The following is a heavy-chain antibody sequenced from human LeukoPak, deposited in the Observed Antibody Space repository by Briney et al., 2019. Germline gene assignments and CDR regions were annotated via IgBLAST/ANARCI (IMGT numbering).Heavy chain of an antibody. V-gene: IGHV4-30-2*01. D-gene: IGHD3-10*01. CDR2: IYHSGST. CDR1: GGSISSGGYS. J-gene: IGHJ5*02. CDR3: ARGKIEGSGSSPGPTGNWFDP. Sequence: SETLSLTCAVSGGSISSGGYSWSWIRQPPGKGLEWIGYIYHSGSTYYNPSLKSRVTISVDRSKNQFSLKLSPVTAADTAVYYCARGKIEGSGSSPGPTGNWFDPWGQGTLVTASS.